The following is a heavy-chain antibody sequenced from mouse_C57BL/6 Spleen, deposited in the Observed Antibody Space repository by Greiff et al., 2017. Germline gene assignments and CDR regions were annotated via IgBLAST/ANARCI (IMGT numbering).Heavy chain of an antibody. V-gene: IGHV1-62-2*01. D-gene: IGHD1-1*01. J-gene: IGHJ1*03. Sequence: VQLQQSGAELVKPGASVKLSCKASGYTFTEYTIHWVKPRSGQGLEWIGWFYPGSGSLKNNEKFKDKGTLTADNSSSTFYMELSRLTYEDSAVYFCARREEAEIYYYDSSYGYWYFDVWCTVTTVTVPS. CDR2: FYPGSGSL. CDR1: GYTFTEYT. CDR3: ARREEAEIYYYDSSYGYWYFDV.